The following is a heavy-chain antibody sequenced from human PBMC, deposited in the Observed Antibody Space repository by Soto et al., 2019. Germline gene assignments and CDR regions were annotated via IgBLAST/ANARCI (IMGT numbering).Heavy chain of an antibody. CDR2: ISAYNGNT. J-gene: IGHJ6*02. CDR3: ARDPYVRFGVYYYYYGMDV. Sequence: ASVKVSCKASGYTFTSYGISWVRQAPGQGLEWMGWISAYNGNTNYAQKLQGRVTMTTDTSTSTAYMELRSLRSDDTAVYYCARDPYVRFGVYYYYYGMDVWGQGTTVTVSS. V-gene: IGHV1-18*01. D-gene: IGHD3-10*01. CDR1: GYTFTSYG.